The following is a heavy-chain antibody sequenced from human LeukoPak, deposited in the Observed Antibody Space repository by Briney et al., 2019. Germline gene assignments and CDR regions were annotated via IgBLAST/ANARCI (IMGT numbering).Heavy chain of an antibody. CDR3: ARGGDGYDY. Sequence: VASVKLSCKASGGTFSSYAISWVRQAPGQGLEWMGRIIPIFGTANYAQKFQGRVTITTDETTSTAYMELSSLRSEDTAVYYCARGGDGYDYWGQGTLVTVSS. CDR1: GGTFSSYA. J-gene: IGHJ4*02. CDR2: IIPIFGTA. V-gene: IGHV1-69*05. D-gene: IGHD5-24*01.